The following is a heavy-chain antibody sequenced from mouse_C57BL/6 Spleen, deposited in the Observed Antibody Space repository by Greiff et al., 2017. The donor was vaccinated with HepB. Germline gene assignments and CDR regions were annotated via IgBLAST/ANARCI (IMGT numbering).Heavy chain of an antibody. CDR2: IYPGDGDT. J-gene: IGHJ2*01. CDR3: VLITTDGDYFDY. Sequence: QVQLQQSGAELVKPGASVKISCKASGYAFSSYWMNWVKQRPGKGLEWIGQIYPGDGDTNYNGKFKGKATLTADKSSSTAYMQLSSLTSEDSAVYFCVLITTDGDYFDYWGQGTTLTVSS. CDR1: GYAFSSYW. V-gene: IGHV1-80*01. D-gene: IGHD1-1*01.